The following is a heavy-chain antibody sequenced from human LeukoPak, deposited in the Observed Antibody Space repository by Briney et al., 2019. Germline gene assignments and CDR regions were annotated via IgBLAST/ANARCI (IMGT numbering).Heavy chain of an antibody. D-gene: IGHD3-10*01. CDR1: GFSFSNYW. V-gene: IGHV3-7*01. J-gene: IGHJ4*02. CDR3: ARDDGSSCFAY. Sequence: GGSLRLSCAASGFSFSNYWMDWIRQAPGKGLEWVGSTKPDGSEKYYVDSVKGRFTISRDNAKNSLYLQMNGLRAEDMAVYYCARDDGSSCFAYWGQGTQVTVSS. CDR2: TKPDGSEK.